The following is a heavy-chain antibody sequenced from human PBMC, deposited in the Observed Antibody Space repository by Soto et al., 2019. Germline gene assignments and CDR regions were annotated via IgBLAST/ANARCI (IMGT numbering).Heavy chain of an antibody. Sequence: PAGSVRLCCAACRFDFSSDRLNWVSQAPGKGLVWVSRVNSDGSIPSYAVSVTRRFTISRDNAKNTLYLQMNSLRVEDTAVYYCSRGYYYASSGTVADYWGQGTLVTVSS. CDR3: SRGYYYASSGTVADY. CDR1: RFDFSSDR. V-gene: IGHV3-74*01. D-gene: IGHD3-22*01. CDR2: VNSDGSIP. J-gene: IGHJ4*02.